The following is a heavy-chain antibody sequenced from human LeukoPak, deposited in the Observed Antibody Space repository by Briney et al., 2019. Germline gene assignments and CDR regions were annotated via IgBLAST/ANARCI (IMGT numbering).Heavy chain of an antibody. CDR3: AREKPAAAPDSFDL. CDR2: IYPGGSP. D-gene: IGHD2-2*01. Sequence: SETLSLTCTVSGGSIISYYWTWIRQPAGKGLEWIGRIYPGGSPNYIPSLKSRVTMSVDTSKNQFSLKLSSVTAADTAVYYCAREKPAAAPDSFDLWGQGTMVSVSS. CDR1: GGSIISYY. J-gene: IGHJ3*01. V-gene: IGHV4-4*07.